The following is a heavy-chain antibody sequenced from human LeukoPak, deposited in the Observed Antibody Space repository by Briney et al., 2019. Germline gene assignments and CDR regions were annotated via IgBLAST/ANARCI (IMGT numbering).Heavy chain of an antibody. CDR1: GFSISRDYY. D-gene: IGHD6-6*01. J-gene: IGHJ4*02. CDR2: IYYSGST. CDR3: ASRGGGYSSSSFDY. Sequence: SETLSLTCTVSGFSISRDYYWGWIRQPPGKGLEWIASIYYSGSTYYNPSLKSRVTISVDTSKNQFSLKLSSVTAADTAVYYCASRGGGYSSSSFDYWGQGTLVTVSS. V-gene: IGHV4-38-2*02.